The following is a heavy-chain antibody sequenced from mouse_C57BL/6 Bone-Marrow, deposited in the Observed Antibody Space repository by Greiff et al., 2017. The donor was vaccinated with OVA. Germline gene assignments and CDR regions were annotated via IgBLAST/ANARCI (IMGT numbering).Heavy chain of an antibody. CDR3: AVYDGYYVGFAD. J-gene: IGHJ3*01. CDR2: INPGSGGT. D-gene: IGHD2-3*01. Sequence: QVQLQQSGAELVRPGTSVKVSCKASGYAFTNYLIEWVKQRPGQGLEWIGVINPGSGGTNYNEKFKGKATLTADKSSSTAYMQLSSLTSEDSAVYFCAVYDGYYVGFADWGQGTLVTVSA. CDR1: GYAFTNYL. V-gene: IGHV1-54*01.